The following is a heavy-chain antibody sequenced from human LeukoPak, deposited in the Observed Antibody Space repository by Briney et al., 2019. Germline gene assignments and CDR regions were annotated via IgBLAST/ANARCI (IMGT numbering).Heavy chain of an antibody. CDR1: GGSISTDH. CDR3: AREGAARPGFDY. J-gene: IGHJ4*02. V-gene: IGHV4-4*07. Sequence: KPSEPLSLPCTVSGGSISTDHWNWIRQPAGKGLEWIGRIYISGSTNYNPSLKSRVTVSVDTSKNLFSLNLRSVTAADTAVYYCAREGAARPGFDYWGQGTLVTVSS. CDR2: IYISGST. D-gene: IGHD6-6*01.